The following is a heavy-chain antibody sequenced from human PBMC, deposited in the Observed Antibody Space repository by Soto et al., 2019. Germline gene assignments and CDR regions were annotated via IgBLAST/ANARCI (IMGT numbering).Heavy chain of an antibody. J-gene: IGHJ6*02. D-gene: IGHD3-16*01. CDR1: GYTFTSYG. Sequence: GASVKVSCKASGYTFTSYGVSWVRQAPGQGLEWMGWISAFNGQTNYIQKVQGGVTLTTEASTSTAYMELRSLRSDDTALYYCARGGDYYYGLDVWGQGTTVTVSS. V-gene: IGHV1-18*01. CDR3: ARGGDYYYGLDV. CDR2: ISAFNGQT.